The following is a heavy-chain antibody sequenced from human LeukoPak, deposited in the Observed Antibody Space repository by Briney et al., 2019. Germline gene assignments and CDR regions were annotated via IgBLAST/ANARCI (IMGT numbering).Heavy chain of an antibody. CDR1: GGSISSSGYY. V-gene: IGHV4-61*08. CDR2: VYYSGST. J-gene: IGHJ4*02. CDR3: ARGNTPLDY. Sequence: SETLSLTCTVSGGSISSSGYYWGWIRQPPGKGLEWIGYVYYSGSTNYNPSLKSRVTISVDTSKNQFSLKLSSVTAADTAVYYCARGNTPLDYWGQGTLVTVSS.